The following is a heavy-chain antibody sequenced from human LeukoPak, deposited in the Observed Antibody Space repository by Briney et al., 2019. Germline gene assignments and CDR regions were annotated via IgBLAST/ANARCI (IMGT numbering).Heavy chain of an antibody. D-gene: IGHD3-22*01. CDR3: ARSSSSGYLLADFDY. V-gene: IGHV5-51*01. CDR2: IYPGDSST. CDR1: GYRFPNYW. J-gene: IGHJ4*02. Sequence: GESLEISFQGSGYRFPNYWIGWVRPMPGKGLEWMGIIYPGDSSTTYSPSFQGQVTISADKSISTAYLQWSSLRASDTAMYYCARSSSSGYLLADFDYWGQGTLVTVSS.